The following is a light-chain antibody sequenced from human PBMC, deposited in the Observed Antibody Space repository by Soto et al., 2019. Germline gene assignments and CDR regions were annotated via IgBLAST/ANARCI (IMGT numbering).Light chain of an antibody. CDR1: NIGTKS. Sequence: SYVLTQPPSVSVAPGQTARISCGGNNIGTKSVNWYQQKPGQAPVVVVYDDSDRPSGIPERFTGSNSGNMATLTITGVEAGDEADYYCQVWLGGSGQGFFGTGTKVTVL. V-gene: IGLV3-21*02. J-gene: IGLJ1*01. CDR2: DDS. CDR3: QVWLGGSGQGF.